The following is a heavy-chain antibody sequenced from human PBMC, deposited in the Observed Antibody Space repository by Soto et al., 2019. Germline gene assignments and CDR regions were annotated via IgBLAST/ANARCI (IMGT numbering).Heavy chain of an antibody. Sequence: GGYLRHSCAASGFTLSSNGLHWFRQVPGKGLEWVAVIWYDGSNKYYADSVKGRFTISRDNSKNTLYLQMNSLRAEDTAVYYCARDGIAAAGNNWFDPWGQGT. CDR1: GFTLSSNG. CDR3: ARDGIAAAGNNWFDP. CDR2: IWYDGSNK. V-gene: IGHV3-33*01. J-gene: IGHJ5*02. D-gene: IGHD6-13*01.